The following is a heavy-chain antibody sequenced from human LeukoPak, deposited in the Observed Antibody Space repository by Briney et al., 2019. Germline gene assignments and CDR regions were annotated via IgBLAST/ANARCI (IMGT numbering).Heavy chain of an antibody. Sequence: PSETLSITCTVSGGSFSGYYWSWIRQPPGKGLEWIGYIYHSGSTNYNPSLKSRVTISVDTSKNQFSLKLSSVTAADTAVYYCARLQYPFGGYDSFDYWGQGTLVTVSS. CDR2: IYHSGST. D-gene: IGHD5-12*01. CDR1: GGSFSGYY. CDR3: ARLQYPFGGYDSFDY. J-gene: IGHJ4*02. V-gene: IGHV4-59*08.